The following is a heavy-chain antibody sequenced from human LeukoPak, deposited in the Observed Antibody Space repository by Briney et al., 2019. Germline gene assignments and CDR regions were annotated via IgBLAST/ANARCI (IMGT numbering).Heavy chain of an antibody. CDR2: ISGSSDAI. V-gene: IGHV3-48*02. D-gene: IGHD3-10*01. CDR3: ARYFGDPQGMDV. J-gene: IGHJ6*02. CDR1: GFTFITYS. Sequence: GGSLRLSCAASGFTFITYSMSWVRQAPGKGLEWVSYISGSSDAIYYADSVKGRFTISRDNAKNSLYLQMNSLRDEDTAVYYCARYFGDPQGMDVWGQGTKVTVSS.